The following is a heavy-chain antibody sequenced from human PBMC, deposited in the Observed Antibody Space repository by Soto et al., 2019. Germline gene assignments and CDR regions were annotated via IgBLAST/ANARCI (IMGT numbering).Heavy chain of an antibody. V-gene: IGHV1-18*01. CDR1: GYTFTNYA. CDR3: ARDSQYSTDWQRFDS. CDR2: GNTYNGNP. D-gene: IGHD6-6*01. J-gene: IGHJ4*02. Sequence: QVQLVQSGVEVKKPGASVKVSCKASGYTFTNYAISWVRQAPGRGLEWMGWGNTYNGNPNYAQICQGRVTMTTDTSTGTAYMELRSLKSDDSAVYYCARDSQYSTDWQRFDSWGQGTLVTVSS.